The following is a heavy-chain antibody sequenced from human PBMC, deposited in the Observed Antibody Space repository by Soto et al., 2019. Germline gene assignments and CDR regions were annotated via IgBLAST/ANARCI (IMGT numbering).Heavy chain of an antibody. J-gene: IGHJ5*02. Sequence: ASVKVSCKASGYTFTSYGISWVRQAPGQGLEWMGWISAYNGNTNYAQKRQGRVTMTTDTSTSTAYMELRSLRSDDTAVYYCAIPHYDVWSGYYNNWFDPWGQGTLVTVSS. CDR3: AIPHYDVWSGYYNNWFDP. V-gene: IGHV1-18*01. CDR2: ISAYNGNT. CDR1: GYTFTSYG. D-gene: IGHD3-3*01.